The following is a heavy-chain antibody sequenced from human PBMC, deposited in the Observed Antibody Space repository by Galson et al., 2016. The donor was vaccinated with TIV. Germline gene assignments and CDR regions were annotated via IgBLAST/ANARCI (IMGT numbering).Heavy chain of an antibody. CDR2: ISSDGSRK. Sequence: SLRLSCAGSGFTFSDYVLNWVRQAPGKGLQWVAFISSDGSRKYVADSVKGRFTISRDNSENTLYLQMSNLRPDDTAAYFCAKENDFDSWGQGTLVTFSS. D-gene: IGHD3-16*01. CDR3: AKENDFDS. CDR1: GFTFSDYV. J-gene: IGHJ5*01. V-gene: IGHV3-30*04.